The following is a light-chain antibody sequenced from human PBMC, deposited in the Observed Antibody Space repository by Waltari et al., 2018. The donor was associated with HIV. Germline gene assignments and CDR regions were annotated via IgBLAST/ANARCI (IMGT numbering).Light chain of an antibody. Sequence: QSALTQPHSVSGSPGQSLTISCTGTSTYVDTFVSWYQQHPGKAPNFIIFDVNDRPSGVPDRFSCSKAGNTTSLTISGLQAEDVADYYCCSHAGNVIFVFGTGTKVTVL. CDR1: STYVDTF. CDR3: CSHAGNVIFV. CDR2: DVN. V-gene: IGLV2-11*01. J-gene: IGLJ1*01.